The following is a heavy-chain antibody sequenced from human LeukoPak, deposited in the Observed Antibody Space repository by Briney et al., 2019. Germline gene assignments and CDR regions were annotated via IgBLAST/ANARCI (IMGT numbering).Heavy chain of an antibody. CDR3: ARRYSSGWYGSFGSYPLYYFDY. CDR2: VYYSGST. J-gene: IGHJ4*02. Sequence: SETLSLTCSVSGGSISTYYWSWIRQPPGKGLEWIGYVYYSGSTNYNPSLKSRVTISVDTSKNQFSLKLSSVTAADTAVYYCARRYSSGWYGSFGSYPLYYFDYWGQGTLVTVSS. CDR1: GGSISTYY. D-gene: IGHD6-19*01. V-gene: IGHV4-59*08.